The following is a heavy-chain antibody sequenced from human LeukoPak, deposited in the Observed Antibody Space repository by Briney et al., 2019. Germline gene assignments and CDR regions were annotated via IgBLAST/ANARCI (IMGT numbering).Heavy chain of an antibody. Sequence: PGGSLRLSCAASGFTFSNHAMNWVRQAPGKGLEWVSLIDTSGVNSYYADSVRGRFTISRDNSKNTLYLQMNSLRADDTAVYYCARGTTSMDVWGQGTTVTVSS. D-gene: IGHD1-7*01. CDR2: IDTSGVNS. CDR3: ARGTTSMDV. CDR1: GFTFSNHA. J-gene: IGHJ6*02. V-gene: IGHV3-23*01.